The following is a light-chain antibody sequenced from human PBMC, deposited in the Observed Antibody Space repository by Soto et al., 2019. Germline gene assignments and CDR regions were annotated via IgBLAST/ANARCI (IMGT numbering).Light chain of an antibody. CDR1: HSVSSNF. Sequence: GLTKCPDSLCLSHAKKATLSFRASHSVSSNFLAWYQEKPGQAPRLLIYGASSRATGIPDRFSGSGSGTDFTLTISRLEPEDFAVYYCQEYGSSSWTSGQ. J-gene: IGKJ1*01. V-gene: IGKV3-20*01. CDR2: GAS. CDR3: QEYGSSSWT.